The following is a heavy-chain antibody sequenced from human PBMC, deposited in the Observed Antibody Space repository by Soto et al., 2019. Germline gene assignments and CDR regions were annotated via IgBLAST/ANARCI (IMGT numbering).Heavy chain of an antibody. J-gene: IGHJ5*02. CDR3: AREGNNSNYWNWFEP. CDR2: IYYSGST. D-gene: IGHD1-7*01. CDR1: GGSLSSGDYY. V-gene: IGHV4-30-4*01. Sequence: PSETLSLTWTVSGGSLSSGDYYWSWIRQPPGKGLEWIGYIYYSGSTYYNPSLRSRVTISVDTSKNQFSLKLSSVTAAHTAVYYCAREGNNSNYWNWFEPWGQGTLVT.